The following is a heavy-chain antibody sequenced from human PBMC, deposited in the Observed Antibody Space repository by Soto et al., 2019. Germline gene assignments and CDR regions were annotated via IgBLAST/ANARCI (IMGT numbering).Heavy chain of an antibody. V-gene: IGHV3-33*01. CDR1: GFTFSSYG. CDR3: ARDIDDSTGYYSAGHDAFDI. J-gene: IGHJ3*02. Sequence: GGSLRLSCAASGFTFSSYGMHWVRQAPGKGLEWVAVIWYDGSNKYYADSVKGRFTISRDNSKNTLYLQMNSLRAEDTAVYYCARDIDDSTGYYSAGHDAFDIWGQGTMVTV. D-gene: IGHD3-22*01. CDR2: IWYDGSNK.